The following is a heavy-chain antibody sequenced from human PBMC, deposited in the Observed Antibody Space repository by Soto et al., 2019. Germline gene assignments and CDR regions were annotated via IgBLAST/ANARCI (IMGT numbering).Heavy chain of an antibody. CDR1: GFAFTRYS. V-gene: IGHV3-21*06. Sequence: EVPLVESGGGLVKPGGSLRLSCAASGFAFTRYSMNWVRQAPGKGLEWVSSISSATNYIYYGDSMKGRFTISRDNAKNSLYLEMNSLRAEDTAVYYCARESEDLTSNFDYWGQGTLVTVSS. J-gene: IGHJ4*02. CDR3: ARESEDLTSNFDY. CDR2: ISSATNYI.